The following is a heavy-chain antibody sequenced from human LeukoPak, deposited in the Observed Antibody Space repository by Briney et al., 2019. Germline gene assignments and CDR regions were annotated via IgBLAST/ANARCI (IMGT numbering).Heavy chain of an antibody. J-gene: IGHJ5*02. CDR1: GFTFSNAW. CDR3: ARGSGDTDP. D-gene: IGHD1-14*01. V-gene: IGHV3-7*01. Sequence: GGSLRLSCAASGFTFSNAWMSWVRQAPGKGLEWVANIKQDGSEKYYVDSVKGRFTISRDNAKNSLYLQMNSLRAEDTAVYYCARGSGDTDPWGQGTLVTVSS. CDR2: IKQDGSEK.